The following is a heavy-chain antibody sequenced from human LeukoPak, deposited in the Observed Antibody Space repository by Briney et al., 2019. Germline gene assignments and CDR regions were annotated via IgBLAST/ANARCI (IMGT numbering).Heavy chain of an antibody. D-gene: IGHD3/OR15-3a*01. CDR1: GDSISSDY. Sequence: ASETLSLTCAVSGDSISSDYWSWVRQPPGKGLEWIGYIYYTGSTNYNPSLKSRVTISVDTSKNQFSLKLSSVTAADTAVYYCARAEGLGAFDIWGQGTMVTVSS. V-gene: IGHV4-59*12. CDR3: ARAEGLGAFDI. CDR2: IYYTGST. J-gene: IGHJ3*02.